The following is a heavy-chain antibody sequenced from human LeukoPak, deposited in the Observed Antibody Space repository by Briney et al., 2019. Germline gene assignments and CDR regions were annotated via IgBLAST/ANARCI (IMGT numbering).Heavy chain of an antibody. CDR3: ARVSAAAAPDY. CDR1: GGSISSHY. D-gene: IGHD6-13*01. Sequence: SETLSLTCTASGGSISSHYWSWIRQPPGKGLEWIGYIYYSGSTNYNPSLKSRVTISVDTSKNQFSLKLSSVTAADTAVYYCARVSAAAAPDYWGQGTLVTVSS. V-gene: IGHV4-59*11. CDR2: IYYSGST. J-gene: IGHJ4*02.